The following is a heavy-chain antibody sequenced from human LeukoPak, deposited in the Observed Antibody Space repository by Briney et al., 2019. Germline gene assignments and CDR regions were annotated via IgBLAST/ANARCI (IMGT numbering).Heavy chain of an antibody. CDR2: ISAYNGNT. Sequence: ASVKVSCKASGYTFTSYGISWVRQAPGQGLEWMGWISAYNGNTNYAQKLQGRVTMTTDTSTSTAYMGLRSLRSDDTAVYYCARDLVGIQLWDDAFDIWGQGTMVTVSS. D-gene: IGHD5-18*01. CDR3: ARDLVGIQLWDDAFDI. CDR1: GYTFTSYG. J-gene: IGHJ3*02. V-gene: IGHV1-18*01.